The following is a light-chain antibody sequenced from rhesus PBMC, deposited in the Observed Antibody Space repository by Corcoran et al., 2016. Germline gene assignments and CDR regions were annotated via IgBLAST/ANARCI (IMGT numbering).Light chain of an antibody. Sequence: ETVVTQSPATLSLSPGERATLSCRASQSVGSNLAWYQQHPGQAPKLIIYDEASRATGIPDRFSGSGSGTEFTLAISSLEPENVGVYYCQQYNNWRTFGQGTKVEIK. CDR2: DEA. CDR1: QSVGSN. V-gene: IGKV3-42*02. CDR3: QQYNNWRT. J-gene: IGKJ1*01.